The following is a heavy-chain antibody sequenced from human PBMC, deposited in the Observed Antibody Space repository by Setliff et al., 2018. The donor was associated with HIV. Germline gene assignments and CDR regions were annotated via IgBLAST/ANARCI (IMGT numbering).Heavy chain of an antibody. J-gene: IGHJ6*02. Sequence: SETLSLTCTVSGGSINYYYWSWIRQPPGKNPEYIGYIHPSGETYYSPSLMSRLTISRDNSKNTLYLQMGSLRGDDMAVYYCASGKNYIFWSSYFGMDVWGQGTTVTVSS. CDR1: GGSINYYY. CDR2: IHPSGET. V-gene: IGHV4-4*08. D-gene: IGHD3-3*01. CDR3: ASGKNYIFWSSYFGMDV.